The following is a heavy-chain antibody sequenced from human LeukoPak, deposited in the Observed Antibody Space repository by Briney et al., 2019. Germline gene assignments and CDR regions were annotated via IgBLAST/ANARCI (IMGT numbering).Heavy chain of an antibody. Sequence: GASVKVSCKASGGTFSSYAISWVRQAPGQGLEWMGRIIPILGIANYAQKFQGRVTITADKSTSTAYMELSSLRSEDTAVYYCASRTDTYSGSLADYFDYWGRGTLVTVSS. CDR1: GGTFSSYA. D-gene: IGHD1-26*01. J-gene: IGHJ4*02. V-gene: IGHV1-69*04. CDR3: ASRTDTYSGSLADYFDY. CDR2: IIPILGIA.